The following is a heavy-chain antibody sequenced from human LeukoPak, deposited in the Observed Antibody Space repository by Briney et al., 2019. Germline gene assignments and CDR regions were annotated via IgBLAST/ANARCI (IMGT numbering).Heavy chain of an antibody. CDR2: INHSGST. CDR3: ARDPSGWTRNWFDP. D-gene: IGHD6-19*01. V-gene: IGHV4-34*01. J-gene: IGHJ5*02. Sequence: SETLSLTCAVYGGSFSGYYWSWIRQPPGKGLEWIGEINHSGSTNYNPSLKSRVTISVDTSKNQFSLKLSSVTATDTAVYYCARDPSGWTRNWFDPWGQGTLVTVSS. CDR1: GGSFSGYY.